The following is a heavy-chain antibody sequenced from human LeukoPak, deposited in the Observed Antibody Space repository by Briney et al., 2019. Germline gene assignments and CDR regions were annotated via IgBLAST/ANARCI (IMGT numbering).Heavy chain of an antibody. Sequence: GGSLRLSCAASGFTFSPYPMNWFRQAPGKGLEWVSYISGPSDTIHYADSVKGRFTISRDNAKNPLYLQMNSLGAEDTAVYYCASARLYSSSWYCYFDYWGRGTLVTVSS. D-gene: IGHD6-13*01. CDR2: ISGPSDTI. CDR1: GFTFSPYP. CDR3: ASARLYSSSWYCYFDY. V-gene: IGHV3-48*04. J-gene: IGHJ4*02.